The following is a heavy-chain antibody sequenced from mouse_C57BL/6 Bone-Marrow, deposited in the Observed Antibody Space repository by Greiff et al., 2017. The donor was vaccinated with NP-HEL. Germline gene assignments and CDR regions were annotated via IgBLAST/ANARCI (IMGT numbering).Heavy chain of an antibody. D-gene: IGHD1-1*01. V-gene: IGHV1-81*01. J-gene: IGHJ3*01. CDR3: ATSLSSTWFAY. Sequence: QVQLKESGAELARPGASVKLSCKASGYTFTSYGISWVKQRTGQGLEWIGEIYPRSGNTYYNEKFKGKATLTADKSSSTAYMELRSLTSEDSAVYFCATSLSSTWFAYWGQGTLVTVSA. CDR1: GYTFTSYG. CDR2: IYPRSGNT.